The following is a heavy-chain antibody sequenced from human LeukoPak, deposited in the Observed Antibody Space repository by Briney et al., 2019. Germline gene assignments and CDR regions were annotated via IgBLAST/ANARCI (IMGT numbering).Heavy chain of an antibody. CDR3: TRHQGAGGSGVDY. CDR2: IRSKANSYAT. D-gene: IGHD2-15*01. CDR1: GFIFSGSV. J-gene: IGHJ4*02. V-gene: IGHV3-73*01. Sequence: TGGSLRLSCAASGFIFSGSVMHWVRQASGKGLEWVGRIRSKANSYATAYAASVKGRFTISRDDSKNTAYLQMNSLKTEDTAVYYCTRHQGAGGSGVDYWGQGTLVTVSS.